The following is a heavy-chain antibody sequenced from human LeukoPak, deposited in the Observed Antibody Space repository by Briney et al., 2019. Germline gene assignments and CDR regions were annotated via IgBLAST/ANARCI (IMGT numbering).Heavy chain of an antibody. CDR1: GYTFNSYD. D-gene: IGHD3-3*01. CDR2: ISTYNGNT. V-gene: IGHV1-18*01. CDR3: ARVLRYDFWSAYYFDY. J-gene: IGHJ4*02. Sequence: ASVKVSCKASGYTFNSYDISWVRQAPGQGLEWMAWISTYNGNTNYALKVQGRATMTTDTSTSTAYMELRSLRSDDTAVYYCARVLRYDFWSAYYFDYWGQGTLVTVS.